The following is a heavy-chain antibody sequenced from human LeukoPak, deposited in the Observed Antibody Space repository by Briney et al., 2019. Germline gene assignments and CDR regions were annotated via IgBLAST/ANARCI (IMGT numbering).Heavy chain of an antibody. V-gene: IGHV3-23*01. CDR3: AKPQGFAGIVVITPDAFDI. CDR2: ISGGGTHT. Sequence: PGGSLRLSCAASGFTFSTYAMSWVRQAPGQGLEWVAAISGGGTHTYYADSVKGRLTISRDNSKNTLYLQMNSLRVEDTAVYYCAKPQGFAGIVVITPDAFDIWGQGTMVTVSS. CDR1: GFTFSTYA. J-gene: IGHJ3*02. D-gene: IGHD3-22*01.